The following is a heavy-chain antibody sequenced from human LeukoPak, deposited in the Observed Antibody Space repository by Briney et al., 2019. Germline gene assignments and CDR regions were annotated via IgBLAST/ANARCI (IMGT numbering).Heavy chain of an antibody. CDR1: GFTFSSYN. D-gene: IGHD3-22*01. CDR2: ISSSSSYI. J-gene: IGHJ4*02. CDR3: ARAHQGTMIVVAALDY. Sequence: PGGSLRLSCAASGFTFSSYNMNWVRQAPGKGLEWVSSISSSSSYIYYADSVKGRFTISRDNAKNSLYLQMNSLRAEDTAVYYCARAHQGTMIVVAALDYWGQGTLVTVSS. V-gene: IGHV3-21*01.